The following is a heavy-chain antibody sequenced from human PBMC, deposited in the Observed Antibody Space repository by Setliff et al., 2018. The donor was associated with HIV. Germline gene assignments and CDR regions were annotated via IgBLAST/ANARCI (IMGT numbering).Heavy chain of an antibody. V-gene: IGHV4-59*11. CDR3: ARLLSRGYYEWAFDI. Sequence: PSETLSLTCTVSGGSISGHYWSWIRQTPGKGLEWLGSIHYSGSNVNNPSLKSRITMSLDASKNQFSLKLNSVTAADTAVYYCARLLSRGYYEWAFDIWGQGTMVTVSS. CDR2: IHYSGSN. CDR1: GGSISGHY. D-gene: IGHD3-22*01. J-gene: IGHJ3*02.